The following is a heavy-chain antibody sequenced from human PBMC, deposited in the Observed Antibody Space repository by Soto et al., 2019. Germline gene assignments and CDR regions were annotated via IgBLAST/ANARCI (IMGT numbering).Heavy chain of an antibody. CDR1: GFSLSTSGVG. J-gene: IGHJ6*03. V-gene: IGHV2-5*02. D-gene: IGHD2-15*01. CDR3: AHSNGYCSGGSCSSYYHSYYMDV. CDR2: IYWDDDK. Sequence: SGPTLVNPTQTLTLTCTFSGFSLSTSGVGVGWIRQPPGKALEWLALIYWDDDKRYSPSLKSRLTITKDTSKNQVVLTMTNMDPVDTATYYCAHSNGYCSGGSCSSYYHSYYMDVWGKGTTVTVSS.